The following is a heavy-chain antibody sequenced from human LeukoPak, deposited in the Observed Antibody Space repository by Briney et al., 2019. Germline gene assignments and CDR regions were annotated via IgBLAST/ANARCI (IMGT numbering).Heavy chain of an antibody. V-gene: IGHV1-18*01. CDR1: GYTFTSYG. D-gene: IGHD3-22*01. J-gene: IGHJ4*02. CDR3: ARANYYDSSGYYYGALIEYYFDY. CDR2: ISAYNGNT. Sequence: GASVKVSCKASGYTFTSYGISWVRQAPGQGLEWMGWISAYNGNTNYAQKLQGRVTMTTDTSTSTAYMELRSLRSDDTAVYYCARANYYDSSGYYYGALIEYYFDYWGQGTLVTVSS.